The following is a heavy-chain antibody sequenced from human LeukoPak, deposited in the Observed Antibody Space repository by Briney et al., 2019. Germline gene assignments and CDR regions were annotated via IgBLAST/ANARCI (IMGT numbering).Heavy chain of an antibody. D-gene: IGHD2-8*01. CDR2: IRYNGYT. CDR3: ARGAIPLSGVIDF. J-gene: IGHJ4*02. Sequence: SETLSLTCIVSGDSISDYYWTWVRQPPGKRLEWIGYIRYNGYTNYSPSPKSRVTISIDTSKNQFSLKLTSVTAADAAVYYCARGAIPLSGVIDFWGQGTLVTVSS. V-gene: IGHV4-59*01. CDR1: GDSISDYY.